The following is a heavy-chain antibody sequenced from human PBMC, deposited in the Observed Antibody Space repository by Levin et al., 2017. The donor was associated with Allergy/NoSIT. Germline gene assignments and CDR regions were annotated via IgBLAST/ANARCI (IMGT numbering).Heavy chain of an antibody. D-gene: IGHD1-26*01. CDR2: ISSSGSTI. Sequence: GESLKISCAASGFTFSDYYMSWIRQAPGKGLEWVSYISSSGSTIYYADSVKGRFTISRDNAKNSLYLQMNSLRAEDTAVYYCARVLVNSGSYSPPYYFDYWGQGTLVTVSS. V-gene: IGHV3-11*01. CDR3: ARVLVNSGSYSPPYYFDY. J-gene: IGHJ4*02. CDR1: GFTFSDYY.